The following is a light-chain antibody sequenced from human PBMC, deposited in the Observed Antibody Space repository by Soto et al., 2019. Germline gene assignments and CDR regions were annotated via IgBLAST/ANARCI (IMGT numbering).Light chain of an antibody. J-gene: IGLJ2*01. V-gene: IGLV2-8*01. CDR2: EVS. Sequence: QSALTQPPSASGSPGQSVTISCTGTSSGVGGYNYVSWYQQHPGKAPKLMIYEVSKRPSGVPDRFSGSKSGNTASLTVSGLQAEDEADYYCMSYAGSKKVFGGGTQLTVL. CDR1: SSGVGGYNY. CDR3: MSYAGSKKV.